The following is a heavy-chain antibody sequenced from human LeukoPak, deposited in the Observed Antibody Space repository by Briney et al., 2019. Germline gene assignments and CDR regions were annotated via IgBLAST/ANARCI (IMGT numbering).Heavy chain of an antibody. V-gene: IGHV3-33*01. CDR3: ARDSSGYAFDI. Sequence: PGGSLRLSCAASGFTFSSYGMHWVRQAPGKGLEWVAVIWYDGSNKYYADSVKGRFTISRDNSENTLYLQMNSLRAEDTAVYYCARDSSGYAFDIWGQGTMVTVSS. CDR2: IWYDGSNK. J-gene: IGHJ3*02. D-gene: IGHD3-22*01. CDR1: GFTFSSYG.